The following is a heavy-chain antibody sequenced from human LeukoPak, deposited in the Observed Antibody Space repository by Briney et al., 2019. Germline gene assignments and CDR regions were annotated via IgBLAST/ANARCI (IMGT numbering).Heavy chain of an antibody. CDR2: IIPIFGTA. CDR3: ARPHYYDSSGYNRVGFDI. J-gene: IGHJ3*02. V-gene: IGHV1-69*13. D-gene: IGHD3-22*01. CDR1: GGTFSSYA. Sequence: SVKVSCKASGGTFSSYAISWVRQAPGQGLEWMGGIIPIFGTANYAQKFQGRVTITADESTSTAYMELSSLRSEDTAVYYCARPHYYDSSGYNRVGFDIWGQGTMVTVPS.